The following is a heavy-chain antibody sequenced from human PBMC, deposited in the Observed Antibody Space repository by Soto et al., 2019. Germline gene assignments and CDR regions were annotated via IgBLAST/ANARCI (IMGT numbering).Heavy chain of an antibody. CDR1: GGSISSYY. J-gene: IGHJ6*03. Sequence: QVQPQESGPGLVKPSETLSLTCTVSGGSISSYYWSWIRQPPGKGLEWIGYIYYSGSTNYNPSLKSRVTISVDTSKNQFSLKLSSVTAADTAVYYCASTDDGFEQQYMDVWGKGTTVTVSS. D-gene: IGHD1-1*01. V-gene: IGHV4-59*01. CDR2: IYYSGST. CDR3: ASTDDGFEQQYMDV.